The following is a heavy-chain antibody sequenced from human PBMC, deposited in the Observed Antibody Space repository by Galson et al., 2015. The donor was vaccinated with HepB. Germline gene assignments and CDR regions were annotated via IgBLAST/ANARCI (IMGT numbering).Heavy chain of an antibody. CDR1: GGTFSSYA. J-gene: IGHJ4*02. CDR2: IIPIFGTA. D-gene: IGHD3-10*01. Sequence: SVKVSCKASGGTFSSYAISWVRQAPGQGLEWMGGIIPIFGTANYAQKFQGGVTITADESTSTAYMELSSLRSEDTAVYYCAATPTYYYGSGSQQDKFDYWGQGTLVTVSS. V-gene: IGHV1-69*13. CDR3: AATPTYYYGSGSQQDKFDY.